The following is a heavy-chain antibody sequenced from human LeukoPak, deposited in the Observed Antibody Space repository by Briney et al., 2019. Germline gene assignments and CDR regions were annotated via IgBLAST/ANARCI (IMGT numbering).Heavy chain of an antibody. Sequence: PGGSLRLSCAASGFTFSLYAMSWVRQTPGKGLEWVASITGSGSMTYYADSVKGRFTISRDNSKSTLYVQMNSLRAEDTAVYYCAKDGGGAYYYGAGYYYNGYYFDYWGQGTLVSVAS. CDR3: AKDGGGAYYYGAGYYYNGYYFDY. CDR1: GFTFSLYA. V-gene: IGHV3-23*01. CDR2: ITGSGSMT. D-gene: IGHD3-10*01. J-gene: IGHJ4*02.